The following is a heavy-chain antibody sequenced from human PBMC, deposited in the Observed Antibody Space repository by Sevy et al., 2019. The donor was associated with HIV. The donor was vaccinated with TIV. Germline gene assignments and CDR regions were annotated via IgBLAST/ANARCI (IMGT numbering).Heavy chain of an antibody. V-gene: IGHV3-23*01. CDR1: GFTFSSYA. Sequence: GGSLRLSCAASGFTFSSYAMSWVRQAPGKGLEWVSAISGSGGSTYYADSVKGRFTISRDNSKNTLYLQMNSLRAEDTAVYYGAKGMVDYYYMDVWGKGTTVTVSS. D-gene: IGHD2-8*01. CDR3: AKGMVDYYYMDV. CDR2: ISGSGGST. J-gene: IGHJ6*03.